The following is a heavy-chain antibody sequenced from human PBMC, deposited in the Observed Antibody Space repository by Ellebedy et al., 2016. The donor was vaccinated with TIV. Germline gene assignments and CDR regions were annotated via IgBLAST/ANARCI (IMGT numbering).Heavy chain of an antibody. CDR3: TSGPKDPWYYMDV. Sequence: GESLKISXAASGFSFSGSTMHWVRQASGKGLEWVGRIRIKPTNYATAYAASVKGRFTISRDDSRNTAYLQMNSLKTEDTAVYYCTSGPKDPWYYMDVWGKGTTVTVSS. J-gene: IGHJ6*03. CDR2: IRIKPTNYAT. D-gene: IGHD6-13*01. V-gene: IGHV3-73*01. CDR1: GFSFSGST.